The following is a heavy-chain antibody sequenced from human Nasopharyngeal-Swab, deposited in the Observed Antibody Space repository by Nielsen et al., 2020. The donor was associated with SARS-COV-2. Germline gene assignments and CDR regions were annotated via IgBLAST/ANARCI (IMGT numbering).Heavy chain of an antibody. CDR1: GGSISTYY. D-gene: IGHD1-1*01. V-gene: IGHV4-59*01. CDR2: IHSSGTT. J-gene: IGHJ6*02. CDR3: ARDRAGTTRNYMGYFYGMDV. Sequence: SETLSLTCTVSGGSISTYYWSWIRQPPGKGLEWIGYIHSSGTTNYNPSLKSRVTISVDKSKNQFSMKLSAVTAADTAVYFCARDRAGTTRNYMGYFYGMDVWGQGTTVTVSS.